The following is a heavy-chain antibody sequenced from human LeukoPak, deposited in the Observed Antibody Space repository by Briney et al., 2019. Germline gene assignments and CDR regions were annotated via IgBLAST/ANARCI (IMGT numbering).Heavy chain of an antibody. CDR1: GFTFSSYG. Sequence: PGGSLRLSCAASGFTFSSYGMHWVRQAPGKGLEWVAFIRYDGSNKYYADSVKGRFTISRDNSKNTLYLQMNSLRAEDTAVYYCAISLGYYYYYMDVWGKGTTVTVSS. D-gene: IGHD7-27*01. V-gene: IGHV3-30*02. CDR2: IRYDGSNK. CDR3: AISLGYYYYYMDV. J-gene: IGHJ6*03.